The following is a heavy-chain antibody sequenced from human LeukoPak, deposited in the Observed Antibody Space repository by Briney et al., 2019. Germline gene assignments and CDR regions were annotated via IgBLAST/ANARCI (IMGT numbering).Heavy chain of an antibody. J-gene: IGHJ4*02. Sequence: GASVKVSCKASGYTFTSYAMNWVRQAPGQGLEWMGWINTNTGNPTYAQGFTGRFVFSLDTSVSTAYLQISSLKAEDTAVYYCARVVGAPDSGSYYRGGFDYWGQGTLVTVSS. CDR3: ARVVGAPDSGSYYRGGFDY. CDR1: GYTFTSYA. CDR2: INTNTGNP. D-gene: IGHD1-26*01. V-gene: IGHV7-4-1*02.